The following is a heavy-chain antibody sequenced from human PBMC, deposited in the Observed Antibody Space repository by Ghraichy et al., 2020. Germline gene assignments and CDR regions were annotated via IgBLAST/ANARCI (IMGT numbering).Heavy chain of an antibody. Sequence: LSLTCAASGFTFSSYWMSWVRQAPGKGLEWVANIKQDGSDKFYVDSVKGRFTISRDNAKNSLSLQMNSLRAEDTAMYYCARRGQQLNYWGQGTMVTVSS. CDR3: ARRGQQLNY. CDR1: GFTFSSYW. CDR2: IKQDGSDK. V-gene: IGHV3-7*01. D-gene: IGHD6-13*01. J-gene: IGHJ4*02.